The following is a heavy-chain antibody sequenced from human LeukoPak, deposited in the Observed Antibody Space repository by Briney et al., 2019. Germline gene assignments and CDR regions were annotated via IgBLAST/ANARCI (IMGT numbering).Heavy chain of an antibody. CDR2: INPNSGGT. V-gene: IGHV1-2*02. CDR3: ARDLGDFWSGYPS. Sequence: ASVKVSCKASGYTFTGYYMHWVRQAPGQGLEWMGWINPNSGGTNYAQKFQGRVTMTRDTSISTAYMELSRLRSDDTAVYYCARDLGDFWSGYPSWGQGTLVTVSS. D-gene: IGHD3-3*01. J-gene: IGHJ4*02. CDR1: GYTFTGYY.